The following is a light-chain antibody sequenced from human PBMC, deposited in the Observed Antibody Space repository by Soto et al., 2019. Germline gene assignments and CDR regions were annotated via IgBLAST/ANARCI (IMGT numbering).Light chain of an antibody. CDR1: NMGSKS. CDR2: DDS. Sequence: SYELTQPPSVSVAPGQTARITCGGNNMGSKSVHWYQQKPGQAPVLVVYDDSDRPSGIPERFAGSNSGNTATLTISRVESGDEADYYCQVWDSSSDRFYVFRTGTKLTVL. CDR3: QVWDSSSDRFYV. J-gene: IGLJ1*01. V-gene: IGLV3-21*02.